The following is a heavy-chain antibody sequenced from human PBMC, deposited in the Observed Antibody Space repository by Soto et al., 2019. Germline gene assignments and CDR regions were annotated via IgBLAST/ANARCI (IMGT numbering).Heavy chain of an antibody. V-gene: IGHV3-11*01. CDR1: GFTFSDLY. CDR2: ISSSGSTI. CDR3: ARPRIAARLKYYYYMDV. Sequence: SWGALRVPFGAPGFTFSDLYMSWIRQTQGKGLEWVSYISSSGSTIYYADPVKGRFTISRDNAKNSLYLQMNSLRAEDTAVYYCARPRIAARLKYYYYMDVWGKGTTVTVSS. D-gene: IGHD6-6*01. J-gene: IGHJ6*03.